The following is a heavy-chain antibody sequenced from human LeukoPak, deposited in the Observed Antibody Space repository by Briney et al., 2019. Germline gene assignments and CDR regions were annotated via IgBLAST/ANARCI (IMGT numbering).Heavy chain of an antibody. J-gene: IGHJ6*02. Sequence: EASVKVSCKASGGTFSSYAISWVRQAPGQGLEWMGRIIPIFGTANYAQKFQGRVTITADKSTSTAYMELSSLRSEDTAVYYCATVVPNDYYYYGMDVWGQGTTVTVSS. CDR2: IIPIFGTA. CDR3: ATVVPNDYYYYGMDV. V-gene: IGHV1-69*06. CDR1: GGTFSSYA. D-gene: IGHD2-15*01.